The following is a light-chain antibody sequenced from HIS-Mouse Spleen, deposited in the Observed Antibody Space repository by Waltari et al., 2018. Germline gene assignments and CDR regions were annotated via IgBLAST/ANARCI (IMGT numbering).Light chain of an antibody. CDR1: QSVLYCSNNKNY. CDR2: WAS. V-gene: IGKV4-1*01. J-gene: IGKJ2*01. Sequence: DIVMTQSQDSLAVSLGGRATINCMSSQSVLYCSNNKNYLAWYQEKQGQPPKLLIYWASTRESGVPDRFSGSGSGTDFTLTISSLQAEDVAVYYCQQYYSTPYTFGQGTKLEIK. CDR3: QQYYSTPYT.